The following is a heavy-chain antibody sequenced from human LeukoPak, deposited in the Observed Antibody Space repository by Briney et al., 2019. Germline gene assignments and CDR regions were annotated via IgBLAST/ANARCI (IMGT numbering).Heavy chain of an antibody. CDR3: ARTVGYYGSGSFFDY. D-gene: IGHD3-10*01. J-gene: IGHJ4*02. V-gene: IGHV4-61*01. CDR1: GGSISSGSYY. Sequence: PSETLSLTCAVSGGSISSGSYYWSWIRQPPGKGLEWIGYIYYSGSTNYNPSLKSRVTISVDTSKNQFSLKLSSVTAADTAVYYCARTVGYYGSGSFFDYWGQGTLVTVSS. CDR2: IYYSGST.